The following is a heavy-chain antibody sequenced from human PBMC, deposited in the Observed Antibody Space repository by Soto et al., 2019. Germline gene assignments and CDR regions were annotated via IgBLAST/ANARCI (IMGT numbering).Heavy chain of an antibody. CDR3: ARDLDIVGATTSGY. J-gene: IGHJ4*02. D-gene: IGHD1-26*01. CDR2: ISAYNGNT. V-gene: IGHV1-18*04. Sequence: ASVKVSCKASGYTFTSYGISWVRQAPGQGLEWMGWISAYNGNTNYAQKLQGRVTMTTDTSTSTAYMELRSLRSDDTAVYYCARDLDIVGATTSGYWGQGTLVTAPQ. CDR1: GYTFTSYG.